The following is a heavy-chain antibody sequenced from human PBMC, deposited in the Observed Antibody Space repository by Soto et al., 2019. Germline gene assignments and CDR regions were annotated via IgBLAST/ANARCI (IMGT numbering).Heavy chain of an antibody. V-gene: IGHV3-23*01. CDR3: AKDQLQLRPYYFDS. CDR2: ISGSGDTT. J-gene: IGHJ4*02. CDR1: EFTFSNLA. D-gene: IGHD1-1*01. Sequence: EVQLLESGGGLVHPGGSLRLSCAASEFTFSNLAMSWVRQAPGKGLEWVSAISGSGDTTLYADSVRGRFIISRANSKNSLYLQMNSLRGEDTAVYYCAKDQLQLRPYYFDSWGQGTLVTVSS.